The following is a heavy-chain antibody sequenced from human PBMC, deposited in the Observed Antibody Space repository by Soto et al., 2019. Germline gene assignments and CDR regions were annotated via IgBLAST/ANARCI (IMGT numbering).Heavy chain of an antibody. J-gene: IGHJ4*02. CDR2: ISGGGATT. Sequence: GSLRLSCVASGFSFSNYAMSWVRQAPGKGLQWVAVISGGGATTDYADSVKGRFTTSRDNSQNTVYLELNSLRAEDTAIYYCARPSIQAPGTYWGQGTLVTVSS. CDR3: ARPSIQAPGTY. D-gene: IGHD6-13*01. V-gene: IGHV3-23*01. CDR1: GFSFSNYA.